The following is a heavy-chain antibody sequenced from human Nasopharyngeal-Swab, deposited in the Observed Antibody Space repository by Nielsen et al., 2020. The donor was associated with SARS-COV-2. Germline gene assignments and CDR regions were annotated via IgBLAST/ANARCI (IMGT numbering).Heavy chain of an antibody. Sequence: SETLSLTCTVSGGSISSYYWSWIRQPPGKGLEWIGYLYYSGSPNYNPSLKSRVTISVDTSKNQFSLKLSSVTAADTAVYYCARDRALHYDYVWGSYRSLGYGMDVWGQGTTVTVSS. CDR2: LYYSGSP. CDR1: GGSISSYY. J-gene: IGHJ6*02. V-gene: IGHV4-59*01. CDR3: ARDRALHYDYVWGSYRSLGYGMDV. D-gene: IGHD3-16*02.